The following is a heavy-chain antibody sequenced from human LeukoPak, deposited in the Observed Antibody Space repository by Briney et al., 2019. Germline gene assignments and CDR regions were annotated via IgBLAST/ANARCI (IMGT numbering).Heavy chain of an antibody. CDR2: ISSSSSYI. Sequence: GGSLRLSCAASGFTFSSYSMNWVRQAPGKGLEWVSSISSSSSYIYYADSVKGRFTISRDNAKNSLYLQMNSLRAEDTAVYYCARGGSSSGWYGSRPDDAFDIWGQGTMVTVSS. J-gene: IGHJ3*02. V-gene: IGHV3-21*01. CDR1: GFTFSSYS. CDR3: ARGGSSSGWYGSRPDDAFDI. D-gene: IGHD6-19*01.